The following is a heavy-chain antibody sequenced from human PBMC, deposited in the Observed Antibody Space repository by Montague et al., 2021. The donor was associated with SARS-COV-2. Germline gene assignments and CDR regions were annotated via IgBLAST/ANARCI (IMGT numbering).Heavy chain of an antibody. D-gene: IGHD5-18*01. J-gene: IGHJ6*02. Sequence: SETLSLTCALYGGSFSGYYWSWIRQPPGKGLEWIGEINHSGSTNXNPSLKSRVTISVDTSKNQFSLKLTSVTAADTAVYYCARGDTAMVLFVVYYYGMDVWGQGTTVTVSS. CDR1: GGSFSGYY. CDR2: INHSGST. CDR3: ARGDTAMVLFVVYYYGMDV. V-gene: IGHV4-34*01.